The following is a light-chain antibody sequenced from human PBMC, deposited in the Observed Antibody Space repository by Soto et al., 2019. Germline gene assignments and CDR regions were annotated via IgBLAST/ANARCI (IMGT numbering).Light chain of an antibody. Sequence: EIMMTQSALTLSASPGESATLSCRASQSVDNNVAWYQQKPGQAPRLLMYGTSNRATGIPDRFSGSGSGTDFTLTISRLEPEDFAVYYCQQYGSSGTFGQGTKVDI. CDR3: QQYGSSGT. CDR2: GTS. J-gene: IGKJ1*01. CDR1: QSVDNN. V-gene: IGKV3-20*01.